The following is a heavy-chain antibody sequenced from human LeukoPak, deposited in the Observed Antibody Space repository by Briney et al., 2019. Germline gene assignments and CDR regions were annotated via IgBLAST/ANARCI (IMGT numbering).Heavy chain of an antibody. D-gene: IGHD3-22*01. J-gene: IGHJ4*02. CDR3: ARDPGHYDSSGYYDY. CDR1: GGSISSGSYY. CDR2: IYFSGST. Sequence: SETLSLTCTVSGGSISSGSYYWGWIRQPPGKGLEWIGNIYFSGSTYYNPSLKSRVTISVDTSKNQFSLKLSSVTAADTAVYYCARDPGHYDSSGYYDYWGQGTLVTVSS. V-gene: IGHV4-39*07.